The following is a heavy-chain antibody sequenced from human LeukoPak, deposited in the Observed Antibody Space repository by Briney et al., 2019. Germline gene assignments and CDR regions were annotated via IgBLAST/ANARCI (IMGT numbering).Heavy chain of an antibody. CDR2: ISGSGGST. Sequence: PGGSLRLSCAASGFTFSSYAMSWVRQAPGKGLEWVLAISGSGGSTYYADSVKGRFTISRGNSKNTLYLQMNSLRAEDTAVYYCAKTSIAAPPRYFDYWGQGTLVTVSS. CDR3: AKTSIAAPPRYFDY. CDR1: GFTFSSYA. J-gene: IGHJ4*02. D-gene: IGHD6-6*01. V-gene: IGHV3-23*01.